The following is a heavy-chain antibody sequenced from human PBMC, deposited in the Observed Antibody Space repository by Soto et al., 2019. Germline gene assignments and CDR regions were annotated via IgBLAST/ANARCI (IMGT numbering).Heavy chain of an antibody. Sequence: QLQLHESGPGLVKPSETLSLTCAVSGDSMSSSDYYWGWIRQPPGKGLEWIGSIYYSGSTYYNPSLKRRAAISVATSKNKFSLNLKSVTAADTAIYYCARRTVNIRTFYSGLKTHCFDYWGQGAPVTVSS. D-gene: IGHD6-19*01. J-gene: IGHJ4*02. CDR3: ARRTVNIRTFYSGLKTHCFDY. V-gene: IGHV4-39*01. CDR1: GDSMSSSDYY. CDR2: IYYSGST.